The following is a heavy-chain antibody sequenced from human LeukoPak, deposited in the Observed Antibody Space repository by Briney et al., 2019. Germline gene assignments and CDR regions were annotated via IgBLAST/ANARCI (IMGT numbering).Heavy chain of an antibody. Sequence: GGSLRLSCAASGFTFSSYGMHWVRQAPGKGLEWVAVISYDGSNKYYADSVKGRFTISRDNSKNTLYLQMNSLRAEDTAVYYCAKDYRATIHSRYYFDYWGQGTLVTVSS. D-gene: IGHD5-12*01. J-gene: IGHJ4*02. CDR2: ISYDGSNK. CDR3: AKDYRATIHSRYYFDY. V-gene: IGHV3-30*18. CDR1: GFTFSSYG.